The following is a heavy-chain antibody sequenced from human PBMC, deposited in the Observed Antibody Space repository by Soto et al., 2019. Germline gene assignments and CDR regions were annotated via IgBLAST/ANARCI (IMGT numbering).Heavy chain of an antibody. D-gene: IGHD6-13*01. CDR3: ARDQYSSSWYRWFDP. CDR2: ITPILGIA. CDR1: GGTFSSYT. J-gene: IGHJ5*02. Sequence: QVQLVQSGAEVKKPGSSVKVSCKASGGTFSSYTISWVRQAPGQGLEWMGRITPILGIANYAQKFQGRVTITADKSTSTAYMELSSLRSEDTAVYYCARDQYSSSWYRWFDPWGQGTLVTVSS. V-gene: IGHV1-69*08.